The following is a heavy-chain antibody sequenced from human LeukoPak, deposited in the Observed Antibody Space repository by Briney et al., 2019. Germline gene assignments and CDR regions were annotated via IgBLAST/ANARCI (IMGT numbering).Heavy chain of an antibody. J-gene: IGHJ4*02. CDR1: GFTFSSYA. V-gene: IGHV3-23*01. CDR3: AKQGCSGGSCYFDY. Sequence: GGSLRLSCAASGFTFSSYAMSWVRQAPGKGLEWVSGISGSGSGGSTYYADSVKGRFTISRDNSKNTLYLQMNSLRAEETAVYYCAKQGCSGGSCYFDYWGQGTLVTVSS. CDR2: ISGSGSGGST. D-gene: IGHD2-15*01.